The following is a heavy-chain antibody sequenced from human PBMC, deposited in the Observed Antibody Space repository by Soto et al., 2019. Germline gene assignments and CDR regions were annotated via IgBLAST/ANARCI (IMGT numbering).Heavy chain of an antibody. CDR1: EDIFNSYS. J-gene: IGHJ4*01. V-gene: IGHV1-69*06. CDR3: AREFSGYETALNRFYH. CDR2: ILPMFGTA. D-gene: IGHD5-12*01. Sequence: ASVKVSCKASEDIFNSYSISWVRQAPGQGLEYMGGILPMFGTANSVEKFRGRLTLTADKSTTTTYMELTDLRFADTAVYYCAREFSGYETALNRFYHWG.